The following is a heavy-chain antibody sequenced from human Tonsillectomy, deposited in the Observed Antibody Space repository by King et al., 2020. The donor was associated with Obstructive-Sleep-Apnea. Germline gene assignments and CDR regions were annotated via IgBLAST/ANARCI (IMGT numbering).Heavy chain of an antibody. CDR3: AKDRDDYVWGSYRYFGY. D-gene: IGHD3-16*02. Sequence: VQLVESGGGLVQPGGSLRLSCAASGFTFSNYAMTWVRQAPGKGLEWVSAISGSGGSTYYADSVKGRFIISRDSSKNTLYLQINSLRAEDTAVYYCAKDRDDYVWGSYRYFGYWGQGTLVTVSS. CDR2: ISGSGGST. V-gene: IGHV3-23*04. J-gene: IGHJ4*02. CDR1: GFTFSNYA.